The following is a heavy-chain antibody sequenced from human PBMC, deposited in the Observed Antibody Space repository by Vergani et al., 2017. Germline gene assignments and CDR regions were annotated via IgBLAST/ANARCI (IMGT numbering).Heavy chain of an antibody. CDR1: GGSISSYY. Sequence: QVQLQESGPGLVKPSETLSLTCTVSGGSISSYYWSWIRQPPGKGLEWIGYIYYSGSTNYNPSLKSGVTISVNTSKSQFSLKLSSVTAADTAVYYCARAPVADFDYWGQGTLVTVSS. V-gene: IGHV4-59*01. CDR2: IYYSGST. CDR3: ARAPVADFDY. J-gene: IGHJ4*02. D-gene: IGHD6-19*01.